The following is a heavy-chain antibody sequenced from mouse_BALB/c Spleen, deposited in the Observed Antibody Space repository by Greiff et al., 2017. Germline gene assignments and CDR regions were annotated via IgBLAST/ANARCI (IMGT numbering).Heavy chain of an antibody. CDR2: IWSGGST. Sequence: VQRVESGPGLVQPSQSLSITCTVSGFSLTSYGVHWVRQSPGKGLEWLGVIWSGGSTDYNAAFISRLSISKDNSKSQVFFKMNSLQANDTAIYYCARKLGLGLYAMDYWGQGTSVTVSS. CDR1: GFSLTSYG. CDR3: ARKLGLGLYAMDY. V-gene: IGHV2-2*02. J-gene: IGHJ4*01. D-gene: IGHD3-3*01.